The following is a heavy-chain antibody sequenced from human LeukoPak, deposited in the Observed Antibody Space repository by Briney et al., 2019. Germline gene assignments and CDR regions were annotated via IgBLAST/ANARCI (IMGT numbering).Heavy chain of an antibody. CDR1: GGSISSNNR. V-gene: IGHV4-4*02. D-gene: IGHD6-13*01. J-gene: IGHJ4*02. CDR3: ARAEPRGSIWYPY. Sequence: SETLSLTCAVSGGSISSNNRWSWVRQPPGKGLAWIGEIFHSGSTNYNPSLKSRVTISVDKSKNQFSLKLNSVTAADTAVYYCARAEPRGSIWYPYWGQGTLVTVSS. CDR2: IFHSGST.